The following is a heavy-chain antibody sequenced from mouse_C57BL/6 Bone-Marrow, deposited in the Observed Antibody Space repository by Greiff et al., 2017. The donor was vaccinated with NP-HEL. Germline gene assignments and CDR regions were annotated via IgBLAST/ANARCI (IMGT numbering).Heavy chain of an antibody. CDR3: ARDTAQGQAWFAY. V-gene: IGHV5-4*01. Sequence: EVQLVESGGGLVKPGGSLKLSCAASGFTFSSYAMSWVRQTPEKRLEWVATISDGGSYTYYPDNVKGRFTISRDNAKNNLYLQRSHLKSEDTAMYYCARDTAQGQAWFAYWGQGTLVTVSA. J-gene: IGHJ3*01. CDR2: ISDGGSYT. CDR1: GFTFSSYA. D-gene: IGHD3-2*02.